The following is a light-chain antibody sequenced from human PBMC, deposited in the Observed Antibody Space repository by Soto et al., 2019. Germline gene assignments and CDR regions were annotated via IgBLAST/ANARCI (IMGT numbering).Light chain of an antibody. J-gene: IGKJ5*01. V-gene: IGKV3-11*01. CDR2: DAS. CDR1: QNVTSH. Sequence: EIVMTQSPATLSVSPGERVTLSCRASQNVTSHLAWYQQKPGQSPRLLIYDASNRATGIPARFSGSGSGTDFTLTISSLEPEDFAVYYCQQRSDWPPITFGQGTRLEIK. CDR3: QQRSDWPPIT.